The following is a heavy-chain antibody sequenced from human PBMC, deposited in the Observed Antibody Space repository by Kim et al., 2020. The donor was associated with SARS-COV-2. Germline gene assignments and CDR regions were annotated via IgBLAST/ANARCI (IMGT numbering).Heavy chain of an antibody. Sequence: GGSLRLSCEASGFPFSSHGMSWVRQAPGKGREWVSSISASGDQTFYANFVKGRFTISRDNSKNTLHLLINSLRAEDTAVYYCAKIGSLGLWYFDVWGRGTLVTVSS. D-gene: IGHD3-22*01. CDR1: GFPFSSHG. V-gene: IGHV3-23*01. CDR3: AKIGSLGLWYFDV. CDR2: ISASGDQT. J-gene: IGHJ2*01.